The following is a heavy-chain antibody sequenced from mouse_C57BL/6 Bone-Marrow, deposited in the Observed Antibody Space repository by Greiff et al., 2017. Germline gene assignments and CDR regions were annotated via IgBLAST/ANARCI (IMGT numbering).Heavy chain of an antibody. J-gene: IGHJ4*01. CDR1: GYTFTSYW. CDR2: IYPSDSET. D-gene: IGHD2-1*01. CDR3: ARSPYLYYGNSYAMDY. Sequence: VQLQQPGAELVRPGSSVKLSCKASGYTFTSYWMDWVKQRPGQGLEWIGNIYPSDSETHYNQKFKDKATLTVDKSSSTAYMQLSSLTSEDSAVYYCARSPYLYYGNSYAMDYWGQGTSVTVSS. V-gene: IGHV1-61*01.